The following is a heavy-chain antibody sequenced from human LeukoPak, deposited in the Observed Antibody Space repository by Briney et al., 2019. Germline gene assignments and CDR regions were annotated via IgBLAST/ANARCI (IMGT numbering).Heavy chain of an antibody. J-gene: IGHJ4*02. D-gene: IGHD3-22*01. CDR2: INPSGDST. Sequence: ASVKVSCKASGYTFTSYYMHWVRQAPGQGLEWMGIINPSGDSTRYAQKFQGRVTMTRDTSTSTVYMELSSLRSEDTAVYYCARDGNYYDSSGYYYFDYWGQGTLATVSS. CDR3: ARDGNYYDSSGYYYFDY. CDR1: GYTFTSYY. V-gene: IGHV1-46*01.